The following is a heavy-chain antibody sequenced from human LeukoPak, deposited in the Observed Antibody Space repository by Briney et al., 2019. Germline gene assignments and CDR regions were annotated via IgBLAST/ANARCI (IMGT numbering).Heavy chain of an antibody. Sequence: ASVKVSCKASGYTFTSYYMHWVRQAPGQGLEWMGIIYPSGGTTTYAQRFQGRVTMTRDTSTSTVHMELSSLRSEDTAVYYCARVGYYTSTSCSFDYWGQGTLVTVSS. CDR3: ARVGYYTSTSCSFDY. J-gene: IGHJ4*02. CDR1: GYTFTSYY. V-gene: IGHV1-46*01. D-gene: IGHD2-2*01. CDR2: IYPSGGTT.